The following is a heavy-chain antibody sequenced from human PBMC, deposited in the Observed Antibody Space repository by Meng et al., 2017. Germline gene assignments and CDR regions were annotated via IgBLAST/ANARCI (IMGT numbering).Heavy chain of an antibody. CDR3: ARGGSYYSY. CDR1: GFTVRSTY. Sequence: VQAVEAGGGLIPPGGPCRLSCSASGFTVRSTYMSWVRQAPGKGLEWVSVIYSGGSTYYADSVKGRFTISRDNSKNTLYLQMNSLRAEDTAVYYCARGGSYYSYWGQGTLVTVSS. J-gene: IGHJ4*02. CDR2: IYSGGST. D-gene: IGHD1-26*01. V-gene: IGHV3-53*01.